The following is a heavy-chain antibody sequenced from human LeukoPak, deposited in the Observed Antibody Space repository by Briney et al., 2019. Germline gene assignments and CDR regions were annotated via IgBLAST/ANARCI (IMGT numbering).Heavy chain of an antibody. D-gene: IGHD5-18*01. CDR3: ARGSRGYSYG. CDR1: GASVSSGSYY. Sequence: PSETLSLTCTVSGASVSSGSYYWSWIRQPPGKGLEWIGYIYYSGSTNYNPSLKSRVTISVDTSKNQFSLKLGSVTAADTAVYYCARGSRGYSYGWGQGTLVTVSS. CDR2: IYYSGST. J-gene: IGHJ4*02. V-gene: IGHV4-61*01.